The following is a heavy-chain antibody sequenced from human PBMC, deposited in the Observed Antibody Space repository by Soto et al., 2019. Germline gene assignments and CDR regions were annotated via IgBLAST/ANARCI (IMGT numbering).Heavy chain of an antibody. CDR2: ISGSGGST. CDR1: GFTFSSYA. J-gene: IGHJ6*03. Sequence: EVQLLESGGGLVQPGGSLRLSCAASGFTFSSYAMSWVRQAPGKGLEWVSAISGSGGSTYYADSVKGRFTISRDNSNNPLYLHMNSLRAEDTAVYYCATAPYYYYMDVWGKGTTVTVAS. CDR3: ATAPYYYYMDV. V-gene: IGHV3-23*01.